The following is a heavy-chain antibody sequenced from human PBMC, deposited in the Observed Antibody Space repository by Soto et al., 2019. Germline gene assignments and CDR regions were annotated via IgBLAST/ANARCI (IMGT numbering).Heavy chain of an antibody. CDR2: MNPNSGTT. J-gene: IGHJ6*02. CDR3: ATEAGTPGNYYYGMDV. D-gene: IGHD1-7*01. V-gene: IGHV1-8*02. CDR1: GYTFTSYA. Sequence: ASVKVSCKASGYTFTSYAMHWVRQATGQGLEWMGWMNPNSGTTDYAQKFQGRVTMTRDTSISTAYLELSRLRSDDTAVYYCATEAGTPGNYYYGMDVWGQGTTVTVSS.